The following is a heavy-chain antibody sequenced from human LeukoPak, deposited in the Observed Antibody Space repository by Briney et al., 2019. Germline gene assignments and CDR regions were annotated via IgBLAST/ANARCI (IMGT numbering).Heavy chain of an antibody. D-gene: IGHD6-19*01. V-gene: IGHV1-69*05. CDR2: IIPIFGTA. Sequence: ASVKVSCKASGGTFSSYAISWVRQAPGQGLEWMGRIIPIFGTANYAQKFQGRVTITTDESTSTAYMELSSLRYEDTAVYYCARVAYSSGWDLASATDYWGQGTLVTVSS. CDR1: GGTFSSYA. CDR3: ARVAYSSGWDLASATDY. J-gene: IGHJ4*02.